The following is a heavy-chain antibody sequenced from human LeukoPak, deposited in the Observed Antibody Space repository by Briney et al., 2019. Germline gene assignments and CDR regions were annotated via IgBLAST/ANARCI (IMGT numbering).Heavy chain of an antibody. Sequence: PSETLSLTCTVSGGSISTYYWSWIRQPPGKGLEWIASTYYSGSSSYYNPSLKSRVTISADMSKNQFSLKLSSVTAADTAVYYCARGPHYDFWSGYPDYGMDVWGQGTTVTVSS. CDR3: ARGPHYDFWSGYPDYGMDV. V-gene: IGHV4-59*12. D-gene: IGHD3-3*01. CDR1: GGSISTYY. J-gene: IGHJ6*02. CDR2: TYYSGSS.